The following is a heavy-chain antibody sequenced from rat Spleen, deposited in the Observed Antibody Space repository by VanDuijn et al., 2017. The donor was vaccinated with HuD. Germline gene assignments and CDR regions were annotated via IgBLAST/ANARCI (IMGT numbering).Heavy chain of an antibody. J-gene: IGHJ2*01. D-gene: IGHD1-1*01. V-gene: IGHV2-15*01. CDR3: TRSYYD. CDR1: GFSLTSYH. Sequence: QVQLKESGPGLVQPSQTLSLTCTVSGFSLTSYHVSWVRQPPGKGLEWMGGIWGDGSTDYNSALKSRLSISRDTSKSQVFLKMNSLQTEDTAIYFCTRSYYDWGQGVMVTVSS. CDR2: IWGDGST.